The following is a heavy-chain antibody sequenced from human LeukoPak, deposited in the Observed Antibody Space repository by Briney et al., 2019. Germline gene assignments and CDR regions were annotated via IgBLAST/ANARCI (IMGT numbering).Heavy chain of an antibody. Sequence: GTSLRLSCAASGFTFSSYSMNWVRQAPGKGLEWVSSISSSSSYIYYADSVKGRFTISRDNAKNSLYLQMNSLRAEDTAVYYCAREVRYDSSGYYQHTTLYYYYYMDVWGKGTTVTVSS. V-gene: IGHV3-21*01. CDR1: GFTFSSYS. CDR3: AREVRYDSSGYYQHTTLYYYYYMDV. CDR2: ISSSSSYI. D-gene: IGHD3-22*01. J-gene: IGHJ6*03.